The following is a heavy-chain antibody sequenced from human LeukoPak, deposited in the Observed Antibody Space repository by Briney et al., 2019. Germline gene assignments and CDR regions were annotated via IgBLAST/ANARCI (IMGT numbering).Heavy chain of an antibody. Sequence: PGGSLRLSCAASGFTFRNYAMSWVRQAPGKGLEWVSVISGRGDKTYYAGSAKGRFTISRDNSKNTLYLQMNSLRDVDTAISYCAKGIQWELPLEYWGQGTLVTVSS. D-gene: IGHD1-26*01. CDR2: ISGRGDKT. CDR1: GFTFRNYA. J-gene: IGHJ4*02. CDR3: AKGIQWELPLEY. V-gene: IGHV3-23*01.